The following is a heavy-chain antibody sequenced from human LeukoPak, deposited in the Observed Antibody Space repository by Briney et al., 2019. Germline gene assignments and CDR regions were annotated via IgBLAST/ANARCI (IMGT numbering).Heavy chain of an antibody. J-gene: IGHJ4*02. V-gene: IGHV3-30*04. D-gene: IGHD3-10*01. Sequence: GGSLRLSCAASGFTFSSYAMHWVRQAPGKGLEWVAVISYDGSNKYYADSVKGRFTISRDNSKNTLYLQMNSLRSEDTAVYYCARDLQRITMVRGVMAIFDYWGQGTLVTVSS. CDR1: GFTFSSYA. CDR2: ISYDGSNK. CDR3: ARDLQRITMVRGVMAIFDY.